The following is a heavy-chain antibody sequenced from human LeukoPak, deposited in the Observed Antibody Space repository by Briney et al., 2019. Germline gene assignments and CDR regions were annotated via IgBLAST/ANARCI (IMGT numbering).Heavy chain of an antibody. V-gene: IGHV3-7*01. CDR3: ARAGSFWHYVY. CDR2: IKQDGSEK. D-gene: IGHD1-7*01. J-gene: IGHJ4*02. CDR1: GFTFSGFW. Sequence: PGGSLRLSCAASGFTFSGFWMSWVRQTPGEGLEWVANIKQDGSEKYYVDSVKGRFTISRDNAKNSLSLQMNSLRVEDTAVYYCARAGSFWHYVYWGQGTLVTVSS.